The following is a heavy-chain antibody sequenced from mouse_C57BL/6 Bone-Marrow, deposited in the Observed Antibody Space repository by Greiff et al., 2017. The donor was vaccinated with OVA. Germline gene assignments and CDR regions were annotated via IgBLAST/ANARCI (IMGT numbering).Heavy chain of an antibody. CDR1: GYTFTDYY. Sequence: QVQLQQSGPELVKPGASVKISCKASGYTFTDYYINWVKQRPGQGLEWIGWIDPESYDTEYASKFQGKATLTADTSSNTAYLQLSSLTSEDTAVYYCTKIAYWGQGTLVTVSA. CDR3: TKIAY. CDR2: IDPESYDT. V-gene: IGHV1-84*02. J-gene: IGHJ3*01.